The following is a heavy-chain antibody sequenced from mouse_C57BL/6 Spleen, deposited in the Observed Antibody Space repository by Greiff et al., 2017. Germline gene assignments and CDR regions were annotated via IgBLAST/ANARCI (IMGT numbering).Heavy chain of an antibody. D-gene: IGHD2-4*01. Sequence: VQLQESGPVLVKPGASVKMSCKASGYTFTDYYMNWVKQSHGKSLEWIGVINPYNGGTSYNQKFKGKATLTVDKSSSTAYMELNSLTSEDSAVYYCARSGYDYDDAWFAYGGQGTLVTVSA. CDR2: INPYNGGT. CDR1: GYTFTDYY. J-gene: IGHJ3*01. V-gene: IGHV1-19*01. CDR3: ARSGYDYDDAWFAY.